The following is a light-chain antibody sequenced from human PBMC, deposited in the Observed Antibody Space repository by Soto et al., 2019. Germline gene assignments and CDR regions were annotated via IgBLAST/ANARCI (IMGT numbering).Light chain of an antibody. Sequence: DLQMTQSPSTLSASVGERAPITCRASQSISSWLAWYQQNPGKAPKLLIYKASSLESGVPSRFSGSGSGTEFTLTIRSLQSEDLAVYYCQQYHKWPPITVGQGTRLEIK. J-gene: IGKJ5*01. CDR3: QQYHKWPPIT. V-gene: IGKV1-5*03. CDR1: QSISSW. CDR2: KAS.